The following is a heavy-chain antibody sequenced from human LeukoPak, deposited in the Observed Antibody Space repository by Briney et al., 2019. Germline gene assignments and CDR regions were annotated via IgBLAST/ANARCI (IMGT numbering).Heavy chain of an antibody. CDR2: IRIKPYGGTT. CDR3: SRVFYYDSSGYYENDY. V-gene: IGHV3-49*03. Sequence: GGSLRLSCTASGFTFSDYTMSWFRQAPGKGLEWVGFIRIKPYGGTTEYAASVKGRFTISRDDSKSIAYLQMNSLKTEDAAVYYCSRVFYYDSSGYYENDYWGQGTLVTVSS. D-gene: IGHD3-22*01. J-gene: IGHJ4*02. CDR1: GFTFSDYT.